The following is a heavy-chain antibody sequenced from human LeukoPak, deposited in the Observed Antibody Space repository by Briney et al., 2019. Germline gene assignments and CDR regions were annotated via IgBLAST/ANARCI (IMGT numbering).Heavy chain of an antibody. CDR2: IIPILGIA. Sequence: GASVKVSCKASGYTFTGYYMHWVRQAPGQGLEWMGRIIPILGIANYAQKFQGRVTITADKSTSTAYMELSSLRSEDTAVYYCARTSGSYSSDYWGQGTLVTVSS. CDR3: ARTSGSYSSDY. CDR1: GYTFTGYY. J-gene: IGHJ4*02. D-gene: IGHD1-26*01. V-gene: IGHV1-69*02.